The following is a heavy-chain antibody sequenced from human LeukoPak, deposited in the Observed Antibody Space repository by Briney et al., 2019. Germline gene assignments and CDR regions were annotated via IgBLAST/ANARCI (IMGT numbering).Heavy chain of an antibody. D-gene: IGHD3-22*01. V-gene: IGHV3-23*01. J-gene: IGHJ4*02. CDR2: ISGSGGST. CDR1: GFTFSSYA. CDR3: AKDKEQHYYDSSGYYS. Sequence: GASLRLSCAASGFTFSSYAMGWVRQAPGKGLEWVSAISGSGGSTYYADSVKGRFTISRDNSKNTLYLQMNSLRAEDTTVYYCAKDKEQHYYDSSGYYSWGQGTLVTVSS.